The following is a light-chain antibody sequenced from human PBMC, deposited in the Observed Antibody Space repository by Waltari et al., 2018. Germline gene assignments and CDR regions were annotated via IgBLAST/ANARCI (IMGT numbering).Light chain of an antibody. CDR3: HHYYIPPLT. J-gene: IGKJ5*01. Sequence: DIVLTQSPASLAVSLGERATINCKSSQSLLSSFNSKTYIAWYQQKPGQPPKLLINWASARGSGVPERFSGSGSETDFTLTISSLQAEDVAVYYCHHYYIPPLTFGQGTRLEIK. V-gene: IGKV4-1*01. CDR1: QSLLSSFNSKTY. CDR2: WAS.